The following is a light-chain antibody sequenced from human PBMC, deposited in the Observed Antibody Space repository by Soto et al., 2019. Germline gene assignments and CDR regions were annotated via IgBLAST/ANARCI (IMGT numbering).Light chain of an antibody. V-gene: IGLV2-11*01. Sequence: QSALTQPRSVSGSPGQSVTISCTGTSSDVGGYNYVSWYQQHPGKAPKLMIYDVSKRPSGVPDRFSGSKSGNTASLTISGLQAEDEADYYCCSYAGSYTVEFGGGTKVTVL. J-gene: IGLJ2*01. CDR3: CSYAGSYTVE. CDR2: DVS. CDR1: SSDVGGYNY.